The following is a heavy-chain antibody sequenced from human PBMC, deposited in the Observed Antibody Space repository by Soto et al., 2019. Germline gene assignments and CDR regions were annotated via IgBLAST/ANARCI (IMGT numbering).Heavy chain of an antibody. CDR2: FNHSGST. CDR1: GGSFSGYY. J-gene: IGHJ4*02. CDR3: ARGLGKG. V-gene: IGHV4-34*01. Sequence: QVQLQQWGAGLLKPSETLSLTCAVYGGSFSGYYWSWIRQPPGKGLEWIGEFNHSGSTTYNPSLKVRAPISVDSSNNQFPLKLGSVTAAPAAVYYCARGLGKGWGQGTLVTVSS.